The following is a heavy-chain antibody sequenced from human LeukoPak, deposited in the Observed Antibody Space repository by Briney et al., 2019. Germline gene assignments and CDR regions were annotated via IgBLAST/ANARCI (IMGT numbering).Heavy chain of an antibody. CDR2: INPDSGGT. Sequence: GASVKVSCKASGYTFNDYYMHWVRQAPGQGLEWMGRINPDSGGTDYAQKFQGRVTMTRDTSITTAYMELSRLRSDDTAVYYCASAPKRGYCSSTSCYAPYFDYWGQGTLVTVSS. D-gene: IGHD2-2*01. CDR3: ASAPKRGYCSSTSCYAPYFDY. V-gene: IGHV1-2*02. CDR1: GYTFNDYY. J-gene: IGHJ4*02.